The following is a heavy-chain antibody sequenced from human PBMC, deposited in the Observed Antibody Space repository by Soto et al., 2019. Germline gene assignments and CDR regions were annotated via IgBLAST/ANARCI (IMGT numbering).Heavy chain of an antibody. CDR3: ARLHGYCISSSCHGHHAMDV. Sequence: ASVKVSCKASGYTFTGYYMHWVRQAPGQGLEWMGVINPSGGSTSYAQKFQGRVTMTRDTSTSTVYMDLSSLRSEDTAVYYCARLHGYCISSSCHGHHAMDVWGQGTTVTVSS. CDR1: GYTFTGYY. D-gene: IGHD2-2*01. CDR2: INPSGGST. J-gene: IGHJ6*02. V-gene: IGHV1-46*01.